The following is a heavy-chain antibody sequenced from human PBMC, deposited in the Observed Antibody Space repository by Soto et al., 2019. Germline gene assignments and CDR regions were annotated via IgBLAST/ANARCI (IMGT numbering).Heavy chain of an antibody. CDR1: GGSVSSYW. CDR3: ARGPGASDYYFDY. J-gene: IGHJ4*02. CDR2: IYYTGST. D-gene: IGHD3-10*01. V-gene: IGHV4-59*02. Sequence: SETLSLTCSVSGGSVSSYWWSWIRQPPGKGLEWIGYIYYTGSTSYSPSLKGRVTISLDASKSQFSLKLTSVTAADTAVYYCARGPGASDYYFDYWGPGTLVTVSS.